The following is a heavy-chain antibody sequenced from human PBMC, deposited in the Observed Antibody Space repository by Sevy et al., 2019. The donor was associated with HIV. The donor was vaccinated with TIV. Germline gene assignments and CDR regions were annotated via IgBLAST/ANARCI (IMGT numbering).Heavy chain of an antibody. CDR2: IYPGDSDT. V-gene: IGHV5-51*01. D-gene: IGHD2-21*01. Sequence: GESLKISCQGSGYTFTSSWVDWVRQLPGKGLEWMGTIYPGDSDTRYSPSFQGQVTIPVDKSTNTAFLQWASLRTSDTAMYYCARRTRDCDGDTCYGTYFDIWGQGTLVTVSS. CDR1: GYTFTSSW. CDR3: ARRTRDCDGDTCYGTYFDI. J-gene: IGHJ4*02.